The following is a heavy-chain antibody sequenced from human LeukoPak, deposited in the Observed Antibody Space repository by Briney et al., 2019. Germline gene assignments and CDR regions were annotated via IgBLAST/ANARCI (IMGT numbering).Heavy chain of an antibody. V-gene: IGHV3-73*01. D-gene: IGHD4-17*01. CDR2: IRDKANSYAT. Sequence: GGSLRLSCAAPGFTFSGSAIHWVRQASGKGLEWVGRIRDKANSYATAYAASVKGRFTVSRDDSKNTAYLQMNSLKTEDTAMYYCTRPGDYGDYTWGQGALVTVSS. J-gene: IGHJ5*02. CDR3: TRPGDYGDYT. CDR1: GFTFSGSA.